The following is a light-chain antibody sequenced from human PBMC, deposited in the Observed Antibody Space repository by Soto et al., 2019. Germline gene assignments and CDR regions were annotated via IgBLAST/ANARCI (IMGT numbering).Light chain of an antibody. CDR3: QQSYSTPYT. J-gene: IGKJ2*01. V-gene: IGKV1-39*01. Sequence: DIQMTQSPSSLSASVGDRVTITCRASQSISSNLTWYQQKPGEAPKLLIYVASSLQSGVPSRFSGSESGTDYTLTISSLQPDDFGTYYCQQSYSTPYTFGQVTKLEIK. CDR1: QSISSN. CDR2: VAS.